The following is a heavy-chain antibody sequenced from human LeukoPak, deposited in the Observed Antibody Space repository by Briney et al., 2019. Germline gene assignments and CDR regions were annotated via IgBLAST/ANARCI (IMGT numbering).Heavy chain of an antibody. Sequence: PSETLSLTCGVSGGSITNTNYWTWVRQPPGKGLEWIGEVNLQGSTNYNPSLMGRVAISVDNSENHISLQLTSVTAADTAVYYCAREGGPYRPLDYSGQGTLVTVSS. J-gene: IGHJ4*02. CDR3: AREGGPYRPLDY. V-gene: IGHV4-4*02. CDR1: GGSITNTNY. CDR2: VNLQGST.